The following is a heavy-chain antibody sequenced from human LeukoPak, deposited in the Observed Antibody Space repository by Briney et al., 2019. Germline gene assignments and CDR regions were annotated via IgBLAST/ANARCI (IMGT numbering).Heavy chain of an antibody. J-gene: IGHJ3*02. V-gene: IGHV5-51*01. CDR1: GYTFTSYG. CDR3: ASQSGTNSGDAFDI. CDR2: IYPGDSDT. D-gene: IGHD1-26*01. Sequence: KVSCKASGYTFTSYGISWVRQAPGQGLEWMGIIYPGDSDTRYSPSFQGQVTISADKSISTAYLQWSSLKASDTAMYYCASQSGTNSGDAFDIWGQGTMVTVSS.